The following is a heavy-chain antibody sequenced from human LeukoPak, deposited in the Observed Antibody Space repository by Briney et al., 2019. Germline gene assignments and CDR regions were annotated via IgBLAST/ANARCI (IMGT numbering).Heavy chain of an antibody. CDR3: ATTMKSYGSRNDAFDI. D-gene: IGHD5-18*01. CDR1: GGSISSYY. CDR2: IYTSGST. Sequence: SETLSLTCTVSGGSISSYYWSWIRQPAEKGLECIGRIYTSGSTNYNPSHKSRVTMSVDTSKNQFSLKLSSVTAADTAVYYCATTMKSYGSRNDAFDIWGQGTMVTVSS. J-gene: IGHJ3*02. V-gene: IGHV4-4*07.